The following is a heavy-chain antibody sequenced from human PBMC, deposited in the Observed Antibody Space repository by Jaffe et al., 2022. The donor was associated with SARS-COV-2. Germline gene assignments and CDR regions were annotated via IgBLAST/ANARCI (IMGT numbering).Heavy chain of an antibody. J-gene: IGHJ4*02. CDR2: IHYRGTT. Sequence: QVQLQESGPGLVKPSETLSLTCSVSGGSISSYYWSWIRQPPGKGLEWIAYIHYRGTTRYNPSLESRVTILVDTSKNQFSLKMTSVTAADTAVYYCVRTLESGCSDHWGQGTLVTVSS. V-gene: IGHV4-59*01. CDR3: VRTLESGCSDH. CDR1: GGSISSYY. D-gene: IGHD2-8*01.